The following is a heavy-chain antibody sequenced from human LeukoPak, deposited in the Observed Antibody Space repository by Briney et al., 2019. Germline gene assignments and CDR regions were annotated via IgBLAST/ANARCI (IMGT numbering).Heavy chain of an antibody. CDR2: MSYDGSKE. V-gene: IGHV3-30*04. D-gene: IGHD3-9*01. CDR1: GFPFNSYT. Sequence: QSGRSLRLSCAASGFPFNSYTMSWVRQSPGQGLEWVALMSYDGSKEYYADSVKGRFTISRDNSKNTLYLQMNSLRAEDTAVYYCAKAIRYFDWLLTYYFDYWGQGTLVTVSS. CDR3: AKAIRYFDWLLTYYFDY. J-gene: IGHJ4*02.